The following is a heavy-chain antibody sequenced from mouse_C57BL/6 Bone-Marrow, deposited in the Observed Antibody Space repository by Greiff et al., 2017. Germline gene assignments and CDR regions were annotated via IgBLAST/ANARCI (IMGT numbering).Heavy chain of an antibody. CDR2: IYPGSGST. CDR1: GYTFTSYW. D-gene: IGHD1-1*01. J-gene: IGHJ1*03. Sequence: QVQLQQPGAELVKPGASVKMSCKASGYTFTSYWITWVKQRPGQGLEWIGDIYPGSGSTNYNEKFKSKATLTVDTSSSTAYMQLSSLTSEDSAVYFCARKGDSGSREYFAVWGTGTTVTVSS. CDR3: ARKGDSGSREYFAV. V-gene: IGHV1-55*01.